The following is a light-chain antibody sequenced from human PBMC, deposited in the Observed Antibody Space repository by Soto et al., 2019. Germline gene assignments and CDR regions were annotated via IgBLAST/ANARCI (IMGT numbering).Light chain of an antibody. CDR3: QQYNSYPYT. Sequence: DIQMTQSPSILSASVGDGVTIACRASQSVTLWLTWYQQKPGKAPKLLLYKASTLESGVPSRFSGNGSETDFTLTISSLQPDDIRTYYCQQYNSYPYTFGQGTKLEIK. J-gene: IGKJ2*01. CDR2: KAS. CDR1: QSVTLW. V-gene: IGKV1-5*03.